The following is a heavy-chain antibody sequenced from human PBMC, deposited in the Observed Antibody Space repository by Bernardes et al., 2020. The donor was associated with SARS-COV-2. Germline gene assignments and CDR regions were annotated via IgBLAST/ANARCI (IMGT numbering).Heavy chain of an antibody. J-gene: IGHJ6*02. D-gene: IGHD3-10*01. V-gene: IGHV3-23*01. CDR2: ISETGGDT. CDR1: GFTFSGYA. CDR3: AKDLGGLRCYGSGSYCVPGYMDV. Sequence: GGSLRLSCAASGFTFSGYAMNWVRQAPGKGLEWVSAISETGGDTHYADSVKGRFTISRDNSKNKLYLQITGLRAEDTAVYYCAKDLGGLRCYGSGSYCVPGYMDVWGQGTTVTVSS.